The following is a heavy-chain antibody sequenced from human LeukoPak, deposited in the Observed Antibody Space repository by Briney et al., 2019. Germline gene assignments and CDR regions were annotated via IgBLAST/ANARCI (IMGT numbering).Heavy chain of an antibody. V-gene: IGHV4-59*11. J-gene: IGHJ2*01. CDR3: ARGSIVGATPHDL. CDR2: IYYSGST. Sequence: SETLSLTCTVSGGSISSHYWSWIRQPPGKGLEWIGYIYYSGSTNYNPSLKSRVTISVDTSKNQFSLKLSSVTAADTAVYYCARGSIVGATPHDLWGRGTLVTVSS. CDR1: GGSISSHY. D-gene: IGHD1-26*01.